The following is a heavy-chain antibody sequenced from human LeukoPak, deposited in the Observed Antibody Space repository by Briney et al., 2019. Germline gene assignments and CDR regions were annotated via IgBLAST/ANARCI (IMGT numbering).Heavy chain of an antibody. Sequence: GGSLRLSCAASGFTFSSYEMNWVRQAPGKGLEWVSYISSSGSTIYYADSVKGRFTISRDNAKNSLYLQMNSLRAEDTAVYYCARVGANTAARGYWGQGTLVTVSS. D-gene: IGHD5-18*01. CDR1: GFTFSSYE. CDR3: ARVGANTAARGY. V-gene: IGHV3-48*03. J-gene: IGHJ4*02. CDR2: ISSSGSTI.